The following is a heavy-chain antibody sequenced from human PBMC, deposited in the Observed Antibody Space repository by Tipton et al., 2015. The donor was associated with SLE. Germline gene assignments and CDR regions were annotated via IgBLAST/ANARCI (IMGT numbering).Heavy chain of an antibody. CDR3: ARRGMVGPTRGAFDV. Sequence: TLSLTCTVTGGSIRGQCWSWVRQPPGKGLEWIGEINHSGSTNYNPSLKSRVSISVDTSKNQFSLRLSSVTAADTAVYYCARRGMVGPTRGAFDVWGQGTLVTVSS. V-gene: IGHV4-59*08. CDR2: INHSGST. J-gene: IGHJ3*01. D-gene: IGHD1-26*01. CDR1: GGSIRGQC.